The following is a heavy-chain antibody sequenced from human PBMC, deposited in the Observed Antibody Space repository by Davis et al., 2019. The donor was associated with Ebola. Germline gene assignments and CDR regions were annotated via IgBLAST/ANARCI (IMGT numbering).Heavy chain of an antibody. J-gene: IGHJ6*02. Sequence: GESLKISCAASGFTFSNYYMHWVRQAPGKGLEWVARIQTAGSTRRYADSVKDRFTISRDNTKNTLDLQMNSLRGEDTAVYYCVRDTSHQLPHWLYYFYGMDVWGQGTTVTVSS. CDR3: VRDTSHQLPHWLYYFYGMDV. D-gene: IGHD2-2*01. V-gene: IGHV3-74*01. CDR2: IQTAGSTR. CDR1: GFTFSNYY.